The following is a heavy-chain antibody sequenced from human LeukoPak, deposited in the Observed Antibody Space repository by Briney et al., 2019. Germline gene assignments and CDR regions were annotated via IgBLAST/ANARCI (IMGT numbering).Heavy chain of an antibody. V-gene: IGHV5-51*01. J-gene: IGHJ3*02. Sequence: GDSLKISGKGSGYSFTSYSIGWVRQMPGKGLDWMGIIYPGDSDTRYSPSFQGQVTISADKSISTAYLQWSSLKPSDTAMYYCARSPNHAFDIWGEGTMVTVSS. CDR1: GYSFTSYS. CDR2: IYPGDSDT. CDR3: ARSPNHAFDI. D-gene: IGHD2-8*01.